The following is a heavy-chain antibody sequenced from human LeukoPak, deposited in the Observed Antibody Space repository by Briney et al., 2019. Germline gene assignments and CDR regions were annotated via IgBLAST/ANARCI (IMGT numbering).Heavy chain of an antibody. CDR1: GASVSSSDYY. J-gene: IGHJ4*02. D-gene: IGHD6-19*01. Sequence: SETLSLTCTVSGASVSSSDYYWGWIRQPPGMRVEWIGNLYFSGNPYYNPSLNSRVTISVDTSKNQFSLKMRSVTAADTAVYYCARLGSGYPTPDYWGQGTLVTVSS. CDR3: ARLGSGYPTPDY. V-gene: IGHV4-39*01. CDR2: LYFSGNP.